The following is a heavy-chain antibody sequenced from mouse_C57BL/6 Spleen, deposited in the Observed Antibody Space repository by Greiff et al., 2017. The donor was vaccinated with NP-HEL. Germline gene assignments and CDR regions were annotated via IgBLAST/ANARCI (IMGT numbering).Heavy chain of an antibody. CDR3: ARRDKDSSGYNLPHYAMDY. CDR1: GYTFTDYN. V-gene: IGHV1-18*01. Sequence: EVQLQQSGPELVKPGASVKIPCKASGYTFTDYNMDWVKQSHGKSLEWIGDINPNNGGTIYNQKFKGKATLTVDKSSSTAYMELRSLTSEDTAVYYCARRDKDSSGYNLPHYAMDYWGQGTSVTVSS. J-gene: IGHJ4*01. CDR2: INPNNGGT. D-gene: IGHD3-2*02.